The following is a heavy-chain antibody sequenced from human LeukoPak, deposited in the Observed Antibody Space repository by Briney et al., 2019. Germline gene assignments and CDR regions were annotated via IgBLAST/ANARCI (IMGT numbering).Heavy chain of an antibody. CDR2: IKTDGSQI. CDR1: GFTFSSYW. CDR3: ARWTREYYDSSGYYY. J-gene: IGHJ4*02. V-gene: IGHV3-7*01. D-gene: IGHD3-22*01. Sequence: GGSLRLSCVASGFTFSSYWMTWVRQAPGKGLEWVANIKTDGSQIYYVDSVKGRFTISRDNAKNSLYLQMNSLRAEDTAVYYCARWTREYYDSSGYYYWGQGTLVTVSS.